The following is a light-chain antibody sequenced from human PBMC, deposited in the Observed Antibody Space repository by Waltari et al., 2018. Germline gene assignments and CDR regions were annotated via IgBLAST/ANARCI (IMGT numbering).Light chain of an antibody. J-gene: IGKJ1*01. CDR1: QSVSSY. Sequence: EIVLTQSPATLSLSPGERHTLSCRASQSVSSYLAWYQQTPDQATRLLIYDASNRSTGIPARCSGSVSVTDFTITSSSLEPEDFAVYYCQQRSNWPLFGQGTKVEIK. V-gene: IGKV3-11*01. CDR2: DAS. CDR3: QQRSNWPL.